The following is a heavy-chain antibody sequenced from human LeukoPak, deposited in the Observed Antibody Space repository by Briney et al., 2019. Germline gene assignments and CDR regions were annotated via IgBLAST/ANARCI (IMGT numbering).Heavy chain of an antibody. CDR1: GFTFSSYA. J-gene: IGHJ6*03. CDR3: ATAGYCSSNSCDYYYMDV. Sequence: GGSLRLSCAASGFTFSSYAMHWVRQAPGKGLEYVSAISSNGGSTYYANSVKGRFTISIDNSKNTLYLKMGSLRAEDMAVYYCATAGYCSSNSCDYYYMDVWGKGTTVTVSS. D-gene: IGHD2-2*01. V-gene: IGHV3-64*01. CDR2: ISSNGGST.